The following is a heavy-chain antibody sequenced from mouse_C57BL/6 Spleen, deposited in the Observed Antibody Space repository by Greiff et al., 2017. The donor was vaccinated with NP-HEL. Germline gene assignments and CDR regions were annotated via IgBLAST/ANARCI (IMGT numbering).Heavy chain of an antibody. Sequence: VKLVESGAELVRPGASVTLSCKASGYTFTDYEMHWVKQTPVHGLEWIGAIDPETGGTAYNQKFKGKAILTADKSSSTAYMELRSLTSEDSAVYYCTRGSNMFAYWGQGTLVTVSA. CDR3: TRGSNMFAY. D-gene: IGHD1-1*01. CDR2: IDPETGGT. V-gene: IGHV1-15*01. J-gene: IGHJ3*01. CDR1: GYTFTDYE.